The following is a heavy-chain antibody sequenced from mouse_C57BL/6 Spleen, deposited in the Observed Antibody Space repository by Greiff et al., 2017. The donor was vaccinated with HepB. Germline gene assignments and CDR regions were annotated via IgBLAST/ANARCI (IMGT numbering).Heavy chain of an antibody. D-gene: IGHD4-1*01. J-gene: IGHJ3*01. CDR2: IYPGSGNT. CDR3: ARKEAGTWFAY. V-gene: IGHV1-76*01. Sequence: VKVVESGAELVRPGASVKLSCKASGYTFTDYYINWVKQRPGQGLEWIARIYPGSGNTYYNEKFKGKATLTAEKSSSTAYMQLSSLTSEDSAVYFCARKEAGTWFAYWGQGTLVTVSA. CDR1: GYTFTDYY.